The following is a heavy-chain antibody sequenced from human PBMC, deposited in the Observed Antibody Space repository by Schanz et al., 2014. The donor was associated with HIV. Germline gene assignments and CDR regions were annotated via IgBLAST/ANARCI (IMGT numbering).Heavy chain of an antibody. CDR1: GFTFNNYA. CDR2: ISESGGRS. D-gene: IGHD3-22*01. V-gene: IGHV3-23*01. CDR3: AKPEYDSRGNSQSHFDS. Sequence: EVQLLDSGGGLVQPGGSLRLSCVASGFTFNNYAMTWVRQAPGKGLEWVSSISESGGRSYYADSVNGRFTISRDNSENTLYLQMTTLRTEDTAVYYCAKPEYDSRGNSQSHFDSWGQGTLVTVSS. J-gene: IGHJ4*02.